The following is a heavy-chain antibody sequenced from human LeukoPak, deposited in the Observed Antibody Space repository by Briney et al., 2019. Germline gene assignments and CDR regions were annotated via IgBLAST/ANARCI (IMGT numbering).Heavy chain of an antibody. J-gene: IGHJ4*02. CDR2: IKSKAAGGTI. V-gene: IGHV3-15*01. Sequence: PGGSLRLSCAASGFTFSDALMTWVRQAPGKGLEWVGHIKSKAAGGTIAYAAPVKGRFTISRDDSEHTLYLQLNSLKTEDTAVYYCVACGIWGQGTLVTVSS. CDR1: GFTFSDAL. CDR3: VACGI. D-gene: IGHD2-21*01.